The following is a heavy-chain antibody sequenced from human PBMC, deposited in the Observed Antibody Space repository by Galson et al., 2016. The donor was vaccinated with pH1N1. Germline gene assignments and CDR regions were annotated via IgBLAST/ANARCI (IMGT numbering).Heavy chain of an antibody. V-gene: IGHV3-48*04. CDR2: ITYTSGTT. D-gene: IGHD4-23*01. CDR3: ARPGNYDGDRRGAFDL. J-gene: IGHJ3*01. CDR1: GFTFSNWH. Sequence: SLRLSWAASGFTFSNWHMDWVRQAPGEGLEWISFITYTSGTTYYADSVKGRFIVSRDNARNSLYLEMNSLRVEDTAVYYCARPGNYDGDRRGAFDLWGQGTMVTVSP.